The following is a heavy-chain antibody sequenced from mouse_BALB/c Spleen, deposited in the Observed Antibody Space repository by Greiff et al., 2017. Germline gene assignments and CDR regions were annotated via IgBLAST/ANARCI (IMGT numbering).Heavy chain of an antibody. D-gene: IGHD2-4*01. J-gene: IGHJ4*01. V-gene: IGHV1S56*01. Sequence: QVQLQQSGPELVKPGASVRISCKASGYTFTSYYIHWVKQRPGQGLEWIGWIYPGNVNTKYNEKFKGKATLTADKSSSTAYMQLSSLTSEDSAVYFCARSYYDYDDYAMDYWGQGTSVTVSS. CDR2: IYPGNVNT. CDR1: GYTFTSYY. CDR3: ARSYYDYDDYAMDY.